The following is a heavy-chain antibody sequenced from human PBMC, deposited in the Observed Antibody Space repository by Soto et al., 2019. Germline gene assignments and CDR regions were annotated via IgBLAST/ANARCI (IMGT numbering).Heavy chain of an antibody. CDR2: IYYSGST. CDR3: ARVGTVWYYDILTGYYPFDY. D-gene: IGHD3-9*01. J-gene: IGHJ4*02. V-gene: IGHV4-31*03. Sequence: SETLSLTCTVSGGSISSGGYYWSWISKHPGKGLKWIGYIYYSGSTYYNPSLKSRVTISVDTSKNQFSLKLSSVTAADTAVYYCARVGTVWYYDILTGYYPFDYWGQGTLVTVSS. CDR1: GGSISSGGYY.